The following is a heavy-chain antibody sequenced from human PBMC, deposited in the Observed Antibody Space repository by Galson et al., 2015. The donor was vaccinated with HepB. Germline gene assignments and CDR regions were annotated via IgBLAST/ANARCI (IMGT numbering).Heavy chain of an antibody. CDR3: ARVKTGSHDF. D-gene: IGHD3-9*01. Sequence: SETLSLTCTVSGDSFSDYYWSWIRQPPGKGLQWIGSIFYTGSTDYNPSLKRRVTISLDTSKNHFSLKLKSVTAADTAVYYCARVKTGSHDFWGPGALVTVAS. V-gene: IGHV4-59*01. CDR2: IFYTGST. CDR1: GDSFSDYY. J-gene: IGHJ4*02.